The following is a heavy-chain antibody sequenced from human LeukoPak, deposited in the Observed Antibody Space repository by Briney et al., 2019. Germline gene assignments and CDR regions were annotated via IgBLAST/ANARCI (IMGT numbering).Heavy chain of an antibody. CDR2: FDPEDGET. CDR3: ATDRISWLLPTAEPSPFDI. Sequence: ASVKVSCKVSGYTLTELPMHWVRQAPGKGLEWMGGFDPEDGETIYAQKFQGRVTMTEDTSTDTAYMELSSLRSEDTAVYYCATDRISWLLPTAEPSPFDIWGQGTMVTVSS. V-gene: IGHV1-24*01. J-gene: IGHJ3*02. D-gene: IGHD3-22*01. CDR1: GYTLTELP.